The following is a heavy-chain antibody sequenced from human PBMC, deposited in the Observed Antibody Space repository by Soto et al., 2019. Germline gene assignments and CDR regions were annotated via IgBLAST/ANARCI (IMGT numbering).Heavy chain of an antibody. J-gene: IGHJ5*01. CDR2: IYYSGST. V-gene: IGHV4-59*01. CDR1: GGSISSYY. CDR3: ARGSDYGDYGNWFDS. Sequence: PSETLSLTCTVSGGSISSYYWSWIRQPPGKGLEWIGYIYYSGSTNYNPSLKSRVTISVDTSKNQFSLKLSSVTAADTAVYYCARGSDYGDYGNWFDSWGQGTLVTVS. D-gene: IGHD4-17*01.